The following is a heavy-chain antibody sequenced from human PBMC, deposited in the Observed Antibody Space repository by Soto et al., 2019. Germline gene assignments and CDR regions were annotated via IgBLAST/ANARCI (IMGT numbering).Heavy chain of an antibody. CDR1: GVSISSDY. Sequence: SETLSLTCTVSGVSISSDYWSWLRQPAGKGLEWIGRIYTSENAHYNPSLKSRVTMSLDTSKNHFSLNLSSVTAADTAVYYCATISYVGGTDYWGLGTLVT. D-gene: IGHD5-18*01. V-gene: IGHV4-4*07. J-gene: IGHJ4*02. CDR2: IYTSENA. CDR3: ATISYVGGTDY.